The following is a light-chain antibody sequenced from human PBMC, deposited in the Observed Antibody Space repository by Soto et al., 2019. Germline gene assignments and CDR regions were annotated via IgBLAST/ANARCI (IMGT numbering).Light chain of an antibody. CDR1: QSVSNNY. CDR2: GAS. CDR3: QLYGSSGT. J-gene: IGKJ1*01. Sequence: EIVWTQSPGTLSLSPGGRATLSCRASQSVSNNYLAWYQQKPGQAPRLLIYGASNRATGIPDRFSGSGSGPDFTLTISRLEPEDFAVYYGQLYGSSGTSGKGTK. V-gene: IGKV3-20*01.